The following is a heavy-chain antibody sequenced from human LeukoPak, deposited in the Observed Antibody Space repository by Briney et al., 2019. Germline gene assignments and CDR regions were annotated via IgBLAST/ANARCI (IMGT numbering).Heavy chain of an antibody. Sequence: GGSLRLSCAASGFTFSTYGMNWVRQAPGKGLEWVSSISSSSSYIYHADPVKGRFTISRDNGENSVYLQMNSLRAEDTAVYFCARERSYCSGATCSLDLWGQGTLVTVSS. J-gene: IGHJ5*02. V-gene: IGHV3-21*01. CDR2: ISSSSSYI. CDR1: GFTFSTYG. CDR3: ARERSYCSGATCSLDL. D-gene: IGHD2-15*01.